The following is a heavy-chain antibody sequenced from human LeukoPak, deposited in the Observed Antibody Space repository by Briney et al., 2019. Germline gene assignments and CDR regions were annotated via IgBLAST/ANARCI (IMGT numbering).Heavy chain of an antibody. CDR2: MNPNSGNT. D-gene: IGHD5-18*01. CDR3: ARDAFKGYSYGSRTYYYYYYMDV. J-gene: IGHJ6*03. Sequence: AASVKVSCKASGYTFTSYDINWVRQATGQGLEWMGWMNPNSGNTGYAQKFQGRVTITRNTSISTAYMELSSLRSEDTAVYYCARDAFKGYSYGSRTYYYYYYMDVWGKGTTVTVSS. V-gene: IGHV1-8*03. CDR1: GYTFTSYD.